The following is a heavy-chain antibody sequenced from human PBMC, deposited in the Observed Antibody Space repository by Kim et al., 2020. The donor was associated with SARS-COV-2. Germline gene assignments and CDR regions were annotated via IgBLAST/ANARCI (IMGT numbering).Heavy chain of an antibody. Sequence: SETLSLTCAVYGGSFSGYYWSWIRQPPGKGLEWIGEINHSGSTNYNPSLKSRVTISVDTSKNQFSLKLSSVTAADTAVYYCARNRGELLQNWGQGTLVTV. CDR2: INHSGST. V-gene: IGHV4-34*01. CDR1: GGSFSGYY. CDR3: ARNRGELLQN. J-gene: IGHJ4*02. D-gene: IGHD1-26*01.